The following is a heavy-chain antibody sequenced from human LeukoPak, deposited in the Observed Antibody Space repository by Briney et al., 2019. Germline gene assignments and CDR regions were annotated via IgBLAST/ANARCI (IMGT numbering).Heavy chain of an antibody. Sequence: GGSLRLSCAASGFDFSTYSMHWVRRAPGRGLEWLSYIDSSSSTIYYADSVKGRFTISRDNAKNSPYLQMNSLRAEDTAVFYCARGGARSSSYYYYGMDVWGLGTTVTVSS. J-gene: IGHJ6*02. D-gene: IGHD6-13*01. V-gene: IGHV3-48*01. CDR2: IDSSSSTI. CDR1: GFDFSTYS. CDR3: ARGGARSSSYYYYGMDV.